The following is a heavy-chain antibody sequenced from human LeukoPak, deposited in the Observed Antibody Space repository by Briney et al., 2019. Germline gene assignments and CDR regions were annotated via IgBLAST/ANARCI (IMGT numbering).Heavy chain of an antibody. V-gene: IGHV6-1*01. J-gene: IGHJ6*03. CDR1: GDSVSSNSAA. CDR3: TREWRPQQYYDFWSGYSSRNYYYYMDV. CDR2: TYYRSKWYN. Sequence: SQTLSLTCAISGDSVSSNSAAWNWIRQSPSRGLEWLGRTYYRSKWYNDYAVSVKSRITINPDTSKNQFSLQLNSVTPEDTAVYYCTREWRPQQYYDFWSGYSSRNYYYYMDVWGKGTTVTVSS. D-gene: IGHD3-3*01.